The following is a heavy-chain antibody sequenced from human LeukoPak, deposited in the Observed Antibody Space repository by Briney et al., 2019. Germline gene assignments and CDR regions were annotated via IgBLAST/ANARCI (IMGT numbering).Heavy chain of an antibody. CDR1: GGSISSGSHY. CDR3: ARDGRLEGCGGDCYPDY. Sequence: SQTLSLTCTVSGGSISSGSHYWSWIRQPAGKGLEWIGRIYTSGSTNYNPSLESRVTISVDTSRNQFSLKLSSVTAADTAVYYYARDGRLEGCGGDCYPDYWGQGTLVTVSS. V-gene: IGHV4-61*02. D-gene: IGHD2-21*01. CDR2: IYTSGST. J-gene: IGHJ4*02.